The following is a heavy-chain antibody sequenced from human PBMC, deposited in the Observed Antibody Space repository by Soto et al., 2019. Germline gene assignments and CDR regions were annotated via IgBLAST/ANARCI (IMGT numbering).Heavy chain of an antibody. CDR2: MYYSGTT. J-gene: IGHJ4*02. Sequence: LSLTCAVYGGSFSGYYWSWIRQPPGKGLEWIGSMYYSGTTYSNPSLQSRVTISVDTSNNQFSLKLTSVTAADTSVYYCARPGGKLGITGTMGNFDYWGQGSRVTVSS. CDR3: ARPGGKLGITGTMGNFDY. CDR1: GGSFSGYY. V-gene: IGHV4-34*01. D-gene: IGHD1-20*01.